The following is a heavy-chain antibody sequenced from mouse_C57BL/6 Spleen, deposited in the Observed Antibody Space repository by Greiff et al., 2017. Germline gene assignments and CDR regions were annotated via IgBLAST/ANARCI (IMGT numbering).Heavy chain of an antibody. Sequence: QVQLQQSGAELMKPGASVKLSCKAPGYTFTGYWIEWVKQRPGHGLEWIGEILPGSGSTNYNAKLKGKATLTADTSANTAYMQLSSLTTEDSAIYYCARRRLITYFDHWGQGTTLTVSS. CDR1: GYTFTGYW. D-gene: IGHD1-1*01. CDR3: ARRRLITYFDH. J-gene: IGHJ2*01. CDR2: ILPGSGST. V-gene: IGHV1-9*01.